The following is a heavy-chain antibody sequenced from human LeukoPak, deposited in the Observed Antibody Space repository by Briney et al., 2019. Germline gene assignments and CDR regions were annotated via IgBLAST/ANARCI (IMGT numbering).Heavy chain of an antibody. V-gene: IGHV1-69*05. CDR3: ARELVEMATPYMWGYFDY. Sequence: SVKVSCKASGGTFSSYAISWVRQAPGQGLEWMGGIIPIFGTANYAQKFQGRVTITTDESTSTAYMELSSLRSEDTAVYYCARELVEMATPYMWGYFDYWGQGTLVTVSS. CDR2: IIPIFGTA. CDR1: GGTFSSYA. J-gene: IGHJ4*02. D-gene: IGHD5-24*01.